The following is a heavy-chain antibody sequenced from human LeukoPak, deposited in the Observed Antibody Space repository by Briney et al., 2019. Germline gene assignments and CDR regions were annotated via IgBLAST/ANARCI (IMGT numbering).Heavy chain of an antibody. Sequence: GGSLRLSCAASGFTFSNYAMSWVRQAPGKGLEWVANINQDGTEKYYVDSVKGRFTISRDNAKNSLYLQMNSLRAEDTAVYYCAREGVASLAFDIWGQGTMVTVSS. CDR1: GFTFSNYA. J-gene: IGHJ3*02. CDR2: INQDGTEK. CDR3: AREGVASLAFDI. V-gene: IGHV3-7*01. D-gene: IGHD2-15*01.